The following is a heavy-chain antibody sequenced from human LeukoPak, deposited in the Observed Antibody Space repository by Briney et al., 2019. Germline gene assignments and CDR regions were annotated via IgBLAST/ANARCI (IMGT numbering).Heavy chain of an antibody. Sequence: GGSLRLSCAASGFTFSSYAMSWVRQAPGKGLEWVSAISGSGGSTYYADSVKGRFTISRDNSKNTLYLQMNSLRAEDTAVYYCAKGTFGQLAAVRRGYYFDYWGQGTLVTVSS. CDR2: ISGSGGST. CDR3: AKGTFGQLAAVRRGYYFDY. D-gene: IGHD6-6*01. V-gene: IGHV3-23*01. J-gene: IGHJ4*02. CDR1: GFTFSSYA.